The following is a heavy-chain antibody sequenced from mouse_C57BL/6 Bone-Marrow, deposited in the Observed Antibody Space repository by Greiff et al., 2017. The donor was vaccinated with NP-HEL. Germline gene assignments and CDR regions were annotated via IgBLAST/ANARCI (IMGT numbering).Heavy chain of an antibody. CDR1: GYTFTDYE. J-gene: IGHJ4*01. CDR3: HYSNYAMDY. CDR2: IDPETGGT. V-gene: IGHV1-15*01. D-gene: IGHD2-5*01. Sequence: LVESGAELVRPGASVTLSCKASGYTFTDYEMHWVKQTPVHGLEWIGAIDPETGGTAYNQKFKGKAILTADKSSSTAYMELRSLTSEDSAVYYCHYSNYAMDYWGQGTSVTVSS.